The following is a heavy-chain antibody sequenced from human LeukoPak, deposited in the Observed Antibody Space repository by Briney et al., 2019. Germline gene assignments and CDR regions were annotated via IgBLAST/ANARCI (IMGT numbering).Heavy chain of an antibody. J-gene: IGHJ4*02. CDR3: AREKFGVSFDS. D-gene: IGHD3-10*01. CDR2: ISPYNGHT. V-gene: IGHV1-18*04. CDR1: GYTFTGYY. Sequence: GASVKVSCKASGYTFTGYYMHWVRQAPGQGLEWMGWISPYNGHTSYAQPFQGRVTMTTDTSTSSAYMELRSLRSDDTAVYYCAREKFGVSFDSWGQGTLVTVSS.